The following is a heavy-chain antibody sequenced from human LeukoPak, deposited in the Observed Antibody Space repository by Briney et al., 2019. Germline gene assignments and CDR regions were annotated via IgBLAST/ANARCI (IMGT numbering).Heavy chain of an antibody. Sequence: PSETLSLTCTVSGGSISSYYWSWIRQPAGKGLEWIGRIYTSGSTNYNPSLKSRVTISLDTSKNQFSLKLSSVTAADTAIYYCARDDRAPLRGPRHAFDIWGQGTMVTVSS. CDR3: ARDDRAPLRGPRHAFDI. CDR1: GGSISSYY. D-gene: IGHD1-14*01. J-gene: IGHJ3*02. CDR2: IYTSGST. V-gene: IGHV4-4*07.